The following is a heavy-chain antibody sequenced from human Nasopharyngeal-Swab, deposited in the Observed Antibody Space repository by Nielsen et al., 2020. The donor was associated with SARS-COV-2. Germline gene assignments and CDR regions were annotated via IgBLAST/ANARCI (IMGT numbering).Heavy chain of an antibody. Sequence: WVRQAPGQGLEWMGIINPSGGSTSYAQKFRGRVTMTRDTSTSTVYMELSSLRSEDTAVYYCARVQQLVSPYYYYGMDVWGQGTTVTVSS. D-gene: IGHD6-13*01. CDR2: INPSGGST. V-gene: IGHV1-46*01. CDR3: ARVQQLVSPYYYYGMDV. J-gene: IGHJ6*02.